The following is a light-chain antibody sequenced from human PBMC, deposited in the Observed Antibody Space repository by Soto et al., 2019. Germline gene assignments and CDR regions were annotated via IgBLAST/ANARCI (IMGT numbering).Light chain of an antibody. CDR3: QQANTFPGT. CDR1: QSVSNY. CDR2: AAS. J-gene: IGKJ5*01. V-gene: IGKV3-11*01. Sequence: EIVLTQSPATLSLSPGERVTLSCRASQSVSNYLAWYQQKPGQAPRLLVSAASNLESGVPSRFSGSGSGTDFTLTISSLQPEDFATCYCQQANTFPGTFGQGTRLEIK.